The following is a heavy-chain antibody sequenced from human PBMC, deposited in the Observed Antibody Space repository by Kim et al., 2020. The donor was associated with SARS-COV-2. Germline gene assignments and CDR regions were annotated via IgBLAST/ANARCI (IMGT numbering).Heavy chain of an antibody. Sequence: YYADSVKGRFTISRDNSKNTLYLQMNSLRVEDTAVYYCARDRGALDPSDYWGQGTLVTVSS. J-gene: IGHJ4*02. D-gene: IGHD3-16*01. V-gene: IGHV3-30*01. CDR3: ARDRGALDPSDY.